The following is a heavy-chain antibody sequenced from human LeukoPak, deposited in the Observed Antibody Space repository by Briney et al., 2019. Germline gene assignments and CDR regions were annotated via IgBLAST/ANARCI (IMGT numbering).Heavy chain of an antibody. CDR2: MSFDGSYI. CDR1: GFTFSYYA. D-gene: IGHD6-19*01. V-gene: IGHV3-30*18. Sequence: GGSLRLSCAASGFTFSYYAMHGVRQAPGKGVEGVAVMSFDGSYIYYAGSVKGGFTISRDNSKNTLYLQMNSLRAEDTAVYYCAKSESGYSSGWWGQGTLVTVSS. CDR3: AKSESGYSSGW. J-gene: IGHJ4*02.